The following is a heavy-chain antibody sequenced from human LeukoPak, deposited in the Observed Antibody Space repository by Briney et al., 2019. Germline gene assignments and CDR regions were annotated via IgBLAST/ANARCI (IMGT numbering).Heavy chain of an antibody. CDR3: AELGITLIGDV. Sequence: GGSLRLSCAASGFTFSSYAMNWVRQAPGKGLEWVSYISCSGSTIYYADSVKGRFTISRDNAKNSLYLQMNSLRAEDTTVYYCAELGITLIGDVWGKGTTVTISS. J-gene: IGHJ6*04. V-gene: IGHV3-48*03. CDR2: ISCSGSTI. D-gene: IGHD3-10*02. CDR1: GFTFSSYA.